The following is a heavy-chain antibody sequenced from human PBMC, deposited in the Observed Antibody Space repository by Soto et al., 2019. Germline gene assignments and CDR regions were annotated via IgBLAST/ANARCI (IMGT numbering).Heavy chain of an antibody. J-gene: IGHJ4*02. Sequence: SVKVSCKASGYTFTSYAMHWVRQAPGQRLEWMGWINAGNGNTKYSQKFQGRVTITRDTSASTAYMELSSLRSEDTAVYYCARDPAIQLWFFDYWGQGTLVTVSS. V-gene: IGHV1-3*01. CDR1: GYTFTSYA. CDR2: INAGNGNT. CDR3: ARDPAIQLWFFDY. D-gene: IGHD5-18*01.